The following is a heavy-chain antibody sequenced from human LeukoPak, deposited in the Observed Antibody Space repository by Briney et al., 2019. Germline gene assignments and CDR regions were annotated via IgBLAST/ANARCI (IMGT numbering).Heavy chain of an antibody. V-gene: IGHV3-7*04. Sequence: GGSLRLSCAASGFAFSNLAMGWVRQAPGKGLEWVANIKQDGSEKYYVDSVKGRFTISRDNAKNSLYLQMNSLRAEDTAVYYCARTGYSSSWSLDWFDPWGQGTLVTVSS. J-gene: IGHJ5*02. CDR1: GFAFSNLA. CDR2: IKQDGSEK. D-gene: IGHD6-13*01. CDR3: ARTGYSSSWSLDWFDP.